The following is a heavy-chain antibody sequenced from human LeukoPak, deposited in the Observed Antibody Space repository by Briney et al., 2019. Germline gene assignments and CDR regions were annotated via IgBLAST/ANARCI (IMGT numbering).Heavy chain of an antibody. J-gene: IGHJ3*02. CDR2: MYYSGST. V-gene: IGHV4-31*03. CDR1: GGSISSGDYY. D-gene: IGHD3-10*01. CDR3: ARTFYYGSGSLDAFDI. Sequence: SQTLSLTCTVSGGSISSGDYYWSWIRQHPGKGLEWIGYMYYSGSTYYNPSLKSRVTISLDTSNNQFSLRLSSVTAADTAVYYCARTFYYGSGSLDAFDIWGQGTMVTVSS.